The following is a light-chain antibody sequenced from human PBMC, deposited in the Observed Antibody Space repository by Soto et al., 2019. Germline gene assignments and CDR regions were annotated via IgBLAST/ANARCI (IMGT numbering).Light chain of an antibody. Sequence: DIQLTQSPSFLSASVGDRVTMTCRASLGISGYLAWYQQKPGKVPRLLIYSASTLQSGVPSRFSGSGSGTEFTLTISSLQPEDFASYYCQQLDRYPFTVGGGTKVDIK. J-gene: IGKJ4*01. CDR2: SAS. CDR3: QQLDRYPFT. V-gene: IGKV1-9*01. CDR1: LGISGY.